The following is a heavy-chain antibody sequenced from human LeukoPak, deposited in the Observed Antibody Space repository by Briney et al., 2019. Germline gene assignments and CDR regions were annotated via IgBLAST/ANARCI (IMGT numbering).Heavy chain of an antibody. CDR3: AKDGAAAGPSMGLIDY. CDR1: GFTFSSYG. CDR2: IWYDGSNK. Sequence: GGSLRLSCAASGFTFSSYGMHWVRQAPGKGLEWVAVIWYDGSNKYYADSVKGRFTISRDNSKNTLYLQMNSLRAEDTAVYYCAKDGAAAGPSMGLIDYWGQGTLVTVSS. D-gene: IGHD6-13*01. V-gene: IGHV3-33*06. J-gene: IGHJ4*02.